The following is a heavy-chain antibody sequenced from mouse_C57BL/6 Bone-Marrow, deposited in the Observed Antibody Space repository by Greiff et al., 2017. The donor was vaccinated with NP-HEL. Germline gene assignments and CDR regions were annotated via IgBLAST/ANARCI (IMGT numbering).Heavy chain of an antibody. CDR3: ARSREFITTVVAHWYFDV. Sequence: QVQLQQSGAELAKPGASVKLSCKASGYTFTSYWMHWVKQRPGQGLEWIGYITPSSGYTKYNQKFKDKATLTADKSSSTAYMQLSSLTYEDSAVYYCARSREFITTVVAHWYFDVWGTGTTVTVPS. CDR2: ITPSSGYT. J-gene: IGHJ1*03. V-gene: IGHV1-7*01. CDR1: GYTFTSYW. D-gene: IGHD1-1*01.